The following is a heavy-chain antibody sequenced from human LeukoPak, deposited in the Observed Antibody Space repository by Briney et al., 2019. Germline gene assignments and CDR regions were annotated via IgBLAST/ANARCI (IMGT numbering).Heavy chain of an antibody. V-gene: IGHV5-51*01. CDR1: GYSFTSYW. CDR2: IYPGDSDT. J-gene: IGHJ5*02. CDR3: ARRYSGSYYTRWFDP. Sequence: GESLKISCKGSGYSFTSYWIGWVRQMPGKGLEWMGIIYPGDSDTRYSPSFQGQVTISADKSISTAYLQWSSLKASDTAMYYCARRYSGSYYTRWFDPWGQGTLVTVSS. D-gene: IGHD1-26*01.